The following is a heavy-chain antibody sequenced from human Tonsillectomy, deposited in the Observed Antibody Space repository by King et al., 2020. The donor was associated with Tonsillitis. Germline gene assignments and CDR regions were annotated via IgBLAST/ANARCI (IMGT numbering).Heavy chain of an antibody. Sequence: VQLVESGGGLVKPGGSLRLSCAASGFTFSSYSMNWVRQAPGKGLEWVSSISSSSSYIYYADSVKGRFTISRDNAKTSLYLQMNSLRAEETAVYYCSRGPNSSGWYSAFDIWGQGTMVTVSS. D-gene: IGHD6-19*01. CDR3: SRGPNSSGWYSAFDI. J-gene: IGHJ3*02. CDR2: ISSSSSYI. CDR1: GFTFSSYS. V-gene: IGHV3-21*01.